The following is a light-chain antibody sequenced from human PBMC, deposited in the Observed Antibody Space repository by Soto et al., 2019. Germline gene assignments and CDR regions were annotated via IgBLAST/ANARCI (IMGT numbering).Light chain of an antibody. Sequence: DIPMTQSPSSLSASVGDRVTITCRATQGISNYLAWYQQKPGKVPKLLIYAASTLQSGVPSRFSGSGSGTDFTLTISSLQPEDAATFYCQKYDSALGTFGQGTKVEIK. CDR1: QGISNY. V-gene: IGKV1-27*01. CDR2: AAS. J-gene: IGKJ1*01. CDR3: QKYDSALGT.